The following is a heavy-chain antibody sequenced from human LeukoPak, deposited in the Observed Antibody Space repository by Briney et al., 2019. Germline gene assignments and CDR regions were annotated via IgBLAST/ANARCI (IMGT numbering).Heavy chain of an antibody. J-gene: IGHJ4*02. Sequence: PGRSLRLSCAASGFTFSSYGMHWVRQAPGKGLEWVAVIWYDGSNKYYADSVKGRFTISRDNSKNTLYLQMNSLRAEDTAVYYCTRVIVAVPGYFDYFDFWGQGVLVTVSS. CDR2: IWYDGSNK. CDR3: TRVIVAVPGYFDYFDF. D-gene: IGHD6-19*01. V-gene: IGHV3-33*01. CDR1: GFTFSSYG.